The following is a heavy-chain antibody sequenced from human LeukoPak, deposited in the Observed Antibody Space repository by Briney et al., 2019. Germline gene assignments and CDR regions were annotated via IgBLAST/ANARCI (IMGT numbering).Heavy chain of an antibody. CDR2: IYSGGST. D-gene: IGHD5-18*01. CDR3: ARDCPSMDTHPRKRGGMDV. J-gene: IGHJ6*02. Sequence: PGGSLRLSCAASGFTFSSYWMSWVRQAPGKGLEWVSVIYSGGSTYYADSVKGRFTISRDNSKNTLYLQMNSLRAEDTAVYYCARDCPSMDTHPRKRGGMDVWGQGTTVTVSS. V-gene: IGHV3-66*01. CDR1: GFTFSSYW.